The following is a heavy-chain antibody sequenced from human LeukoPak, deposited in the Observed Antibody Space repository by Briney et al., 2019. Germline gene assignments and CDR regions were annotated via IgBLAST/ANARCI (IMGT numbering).Heavy chain of an antibody. CDR3: VYYYDSSGYYYFDY. CDR1: GSTFSSYA. Sequence: PGGSLRLSCAASGSTFSSYAMSWVRQAPGKGLEWVSSISSSSSYIYYADSVKGRFTISRDNAKNSLYLQMNSLRAEDTAVYYCVYYYDSSGYYYFDYWGQGTLVTVSS. V-gene: IGHV3-21*01. J-gene: IGHJ4*02. CDR2: ISSSSSYI. D-gene: IGHD3-22*01.